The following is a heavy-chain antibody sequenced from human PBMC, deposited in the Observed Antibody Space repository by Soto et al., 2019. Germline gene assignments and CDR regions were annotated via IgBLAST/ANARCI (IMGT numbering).Heavy chain of an antibody. V-gene: IGHV1-8*01. J-gene: IGHJ4*02. CDR3: ARGRGWRDY. Sequence: QVQLVQSGAEVKKPGASVKVSCRASGYSFISYDINWVRQATGQGLEWMGWMDPKTGNTDYGQKFQGRVTMTRNTSISTAYMELSSLTSEDTAVYYCARGRGWRDYWGQGTLVTVSS. CDR2: MDPKTGNT. D-gene: IGHD6-19*01. CDR1: GYSFISYD.